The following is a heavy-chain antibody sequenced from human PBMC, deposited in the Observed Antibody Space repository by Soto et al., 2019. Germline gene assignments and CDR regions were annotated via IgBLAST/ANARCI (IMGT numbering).Heavy chain of an antibody. CDR3: ARDGAICSGGSCRENYYYGMDV. Sequence: QVQLVQSGAEVKKPGSSVKVSCKASGGTFSSYAISWVRQAPGQGLEWMGGSIPIFGTANYAQKFQGRVTITADKSTSTAYMELSSLRSEDTAVYYCARDGAICSGGSCRENYYYGMDVWGQGTTVTVSS. D-gene: IGHD2-15*01. CDR1: GGTFSSYA. V-gene: IGHV1-69*06. CDR2: SIPIFGTA. J-gene: IGHJ6*02.